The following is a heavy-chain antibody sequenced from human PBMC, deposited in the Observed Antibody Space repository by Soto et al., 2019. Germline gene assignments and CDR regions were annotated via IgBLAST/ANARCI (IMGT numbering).Heavy chain of an antibody. CDR1: GYTFTSYA. V-gene: IGHV1-3*01. D-gene: IGHD5-18*01. CDR3: ARGLNGYLYYFDY. CDR2: INAGNGNT. Sequence: QVQLVQSGAEVKKPGASVKVSCKASGYTFTSYAMHWVRQAPGQRLEWMGWINAGNGNTKYSQKFQGRVTITRDTAASTAYMGLSSLRSEETAVYYCARGLNGYLYYFDYWGQGTLVTVSS. J-gene: IGHJ4*02.